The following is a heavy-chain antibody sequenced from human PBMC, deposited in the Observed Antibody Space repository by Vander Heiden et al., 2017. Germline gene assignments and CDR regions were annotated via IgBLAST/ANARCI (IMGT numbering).Heavy chain of an antibody. Sequence: QVQLVQSGAEVKKPGSSVKVSCKASGGTFSSYAISWVRQAPGQGLEWMGGIIPIFGTANYAQKFQGRVTITADESTSTAYMELSSLRSEDTAVYYCARTKNCSSTSCYRGYYYYGMDVWGQGTTVTVSS. CDR1: GGTFSSYA. CDR3: ARTKNCSSTSCYRGYYYYGMDV. V-gene: IGHV1-69*01. CDR2: IIPIFGTA. D-gene: IGHD2-2*01. J-gene: IGHJ6*02.